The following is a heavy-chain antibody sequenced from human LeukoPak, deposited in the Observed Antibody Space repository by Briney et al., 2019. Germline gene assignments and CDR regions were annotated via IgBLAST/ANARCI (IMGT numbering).Heavy chain of an antibody. D-gene: IGHD2-15*01. CDR3: ASFYCSGGSCYQYYYYYYMDV. CDR1: GGSISSSSYY. CDR2: IYYSGST. J-gene: IGHJ6*03. V-gene: IGHV4-39*01. Sequence: SETLSLTCTVSGGSISSSSYYWGWIRQPPGKGLEWIGIIYYSGSTYSNPSLKSRVTISVDTSKNQFSLKLSSVTAADTAVYYCASFYCSGGSCYQYYYYYYMDVWGKGPTVTISS.